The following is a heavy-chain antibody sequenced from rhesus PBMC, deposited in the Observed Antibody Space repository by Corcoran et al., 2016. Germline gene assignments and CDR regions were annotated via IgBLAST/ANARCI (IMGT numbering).Heavy chain of an antibody. CDR3: ARVNWNYWLRGLDS. D-gene: IGHD1-26*01. V-gene: IGHV4-73*01. Sequence: QVQLQQWGEGLVKPSETLSLTCAVYGGSISGYYYWSWIRQPPGKGLEWIGYIYGNSASTNYNPSLKNRVTISKDTSKKQFSLKLSSVTAADTAVYYCARVNWNYWLRGLDSWGQGVVVTVSS. CDR2: IYGNSAST. CDR1: GGSISGYYY. J-gene: IGHJ6*01.